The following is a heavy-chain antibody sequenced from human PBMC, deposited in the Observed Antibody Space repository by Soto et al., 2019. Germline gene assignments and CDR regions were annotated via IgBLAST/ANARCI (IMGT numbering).Heavy chain of an antibody. CDR1: VFTFSSNY. D-gene: IGHD5-18*01. CDR2: IYSGGST. CDR3: ASTGHSYGLPHY. Sequence: GGSLRLSCAASVFTFSSNYMSWVRQAPGKGLEWVSVIYSGGSTYYADSVKGRFTISRDNSKNTLYLQMNSLRAEDTAVYYCASTGHSYGLPHYWGQGTLVTVSS. J-gene: IGHJ4*02. V-gene: IGHV3-53*01.